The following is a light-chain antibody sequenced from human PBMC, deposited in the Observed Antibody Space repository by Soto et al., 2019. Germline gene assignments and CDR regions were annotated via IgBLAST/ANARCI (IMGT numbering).Light chain of an antibody. CDR2: AAS. V-gene: IGKV1-39*01. CDR1: QNIDNF. J-gene: IGKJ1*01. CDR3: HQSYTTPWT. Sequence: DIQMTQSPSSLSASVGDRVTIACRASQNIDNFLNWYQQKPGKAPKLLIYAASSLLSGVPSRFSGSGSGTDFTLSITSVQAEDFAVYYCHQSYTTPWTFGQGTKVEFK.